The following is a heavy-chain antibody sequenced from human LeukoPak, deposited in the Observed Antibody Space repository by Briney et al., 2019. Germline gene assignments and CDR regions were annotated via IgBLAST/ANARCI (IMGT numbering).Heavy chain of an antibody. V-gene: IGHV3-23*01. D-gene: IGHD3-10*01. CDR1: GFTFSSYA. CDR2: IRGSGGST. J-gene: IGHJ4*02. CDR3: AKESEVRGVVDY. Sequence: GSLRLSCAASGFTFSSYAMNWVRQAPGKGLEWVSTIRGSGGSTYYAGSVKGRFTISRDSSKTTLYLQMNSLRAEDTAVYYCAKESEVRGVVDYWGQGTLVTVSS.